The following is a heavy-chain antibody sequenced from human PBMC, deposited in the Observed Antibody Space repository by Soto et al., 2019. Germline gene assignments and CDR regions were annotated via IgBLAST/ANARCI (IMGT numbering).Heavy chain of an antibody. CDR1: GGSITSNSYF. Sequence: SETLSLTCAVSGGSITSNSYFWGWVRQPPGRGLEYIASIYYSGTPYYDPSLKSRVTISVDTTRTQFSLKLNSVTAADTAVYYCATYYYYDYSGPIDYWGQGTLVTVSS. CDR3: ATYYYYDYSGPIDY. V-gene: IGHV4-39*01. J-gene: IGHJ4*02. CDR2: IYYSGTP. D-gene: IGHD3-22*01.